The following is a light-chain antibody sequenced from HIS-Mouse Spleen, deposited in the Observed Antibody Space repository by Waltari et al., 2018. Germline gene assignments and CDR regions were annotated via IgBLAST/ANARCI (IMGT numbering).Light chain of an antibody. V-gene: IGLV3-19*01. CDR2: GKN. J-gene: IGLJ2*01. CDR1: SPRSYY. CDR3: NSRDSSGNHVV. Sequence: SSELTQDPAVSVALGQTVRITCQGDSPRSYYASWYQQKPGQAPVLVIYGKNNRPPGLPYRVSGSSLGNTASLTITGAQAEDEADYYCNSRDSSGNHVVFGGGTKLTVL.